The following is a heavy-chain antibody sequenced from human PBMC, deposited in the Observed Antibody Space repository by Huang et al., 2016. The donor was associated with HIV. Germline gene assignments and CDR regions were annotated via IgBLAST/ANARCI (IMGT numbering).Heavy chain of an antibody. D-gene: IGHD6-19*01. V-gene: IGHV4-34*01. Sequence: QVQLRQWGAGLVKPSETLSLTCAVYGGSFSGYYWTWIRQSPGKGLEWIGEINHIGKTNYQPSLKSRVKISKDTAKNQFSLQLTSVSAADTGVYFCAREKAADSAWYGVYYFDYWGEGALVTVTS. CDR2: INHIGKT. CDR1: GGSFSGYY. CDR3: AREKAADSAWYGVYYFDY. J-gene: IGHJ4*02.